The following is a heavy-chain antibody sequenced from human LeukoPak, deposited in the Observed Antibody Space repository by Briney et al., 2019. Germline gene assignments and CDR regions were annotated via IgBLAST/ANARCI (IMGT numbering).Heavy chain of an antibody. CDR2: IRYDGSNK. D-gene: IGHD3-3*01. CDR1: GFTFSSYS. Sequence: GGSLRLSCAASGFTFSSYSMNWVRQAPGKGLEWVAFIRYDGSNKYYADSVKGRFTISRDNSKNTLYLQMNSLRAEDTAVYYCAIFGGDFWSGSFDYWGQGTLVTVSS. V-gene: IGHV3-30*02. J-gene: IGHJ4*02. CDR3: AIFGGDFWSGSFDY.